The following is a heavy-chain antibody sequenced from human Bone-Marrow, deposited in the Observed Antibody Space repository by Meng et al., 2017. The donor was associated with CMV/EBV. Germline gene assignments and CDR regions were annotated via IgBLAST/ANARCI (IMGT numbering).Heavy chain of an antibody. CDR1: GGSFSGYC. CDR3: ARGYSSSWYEGVDY. V-gene: IGHV4-34*01. Sequence: GSLRLSCAVYGGSFSGYCWSWIRQPPGKGLEWIGEINHSGSTNYNPSLKSRVTISVDKSKNQFSLKLSSVTAADTAVYYCARGYSSSWYEGVDYWGQGTLVTVSS. J-gene: IGHJ4*02. D-gene: IGHD6-13*01. CDR2: INHSGST.